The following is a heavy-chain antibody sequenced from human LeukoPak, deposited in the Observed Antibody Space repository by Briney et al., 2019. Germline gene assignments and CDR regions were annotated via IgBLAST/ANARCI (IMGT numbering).Heavy chain of an antibody. CDR2: IYYSGST. CDR3: ARDLSHGSLDFGF. Sequence: PSETLSLTCTVSGGSINSYYWSWIRQPPGKGLEWIGYIYYSGSTNYNPSLKSRVTISVDTSKNQFSLKLSSVTAADTAVYYCARDLSHGSLDFGFWGQGTLVTVSS. D-gene: IGHD5-18*01. V-gene: IGHV4-59*01. CDR1: GGSINSYY. J-gene: IGHJ4*02.